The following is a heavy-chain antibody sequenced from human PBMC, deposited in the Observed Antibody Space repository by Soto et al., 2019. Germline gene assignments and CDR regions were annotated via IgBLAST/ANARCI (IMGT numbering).Heavy chain of an antibody. D-gene: IGHD3-16*01. CDR3: ARDAGGRGNGAFDI. V-gene: IGHV4-59*01. CDR1: GGSINTYY. Sequence: QVQLQESGPGLVKPSETLSLTCTVSGGSINTYYWSWMRQPPGKGLEWIGYIYYSGSTNSNPSLKRRVTISEDPSKNQLSLKLSSVTAADTAVYYCARDAGGRGNGAFDIWGQGTMVTVSS. J-gene: IGHJ3*02. CDR2: IYYSGST.